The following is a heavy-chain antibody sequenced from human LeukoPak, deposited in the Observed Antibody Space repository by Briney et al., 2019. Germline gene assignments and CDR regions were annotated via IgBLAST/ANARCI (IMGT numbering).Heavy chain of an antibody. J-gene: IGHJ4*02. CDR2: IYYSGSTS. D-gene: IGHD2-15*01. CDR3: TRLSCSGGSCYEHY. Sequence: PSETLSLTCTVSGGSISSYYWSWIRQPPGKGLEWIGYIYYSGSTSSYNPSLKSRITTSVDTSKSQLSLKMNSVTAEDTAIYYCTRLSCSGGSCYEHYWGQGTLVTVSS. CDR1: GGSISSYY. V-gene: IGHV4-59*01.